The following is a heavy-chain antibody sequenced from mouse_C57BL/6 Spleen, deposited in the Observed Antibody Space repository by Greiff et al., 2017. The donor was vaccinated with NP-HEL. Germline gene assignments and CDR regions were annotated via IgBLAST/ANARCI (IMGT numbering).Heavy chain of an antibody. V-gene: IGHV5-6*02. Sequence: DVKLVESGGDLVKPGGSLKLSCAASGFTFSSYGMSWVRQTPDKRLEWVATISSGGSYTYYPDSVKGRFTISRDNAKNTLYLQMSSLKSEDTAMYYCASLDSGMDYWGQGTSVTVSS. J-gene: IGHJ4*01. CDR3: ASLDSGMDY. CDR2: ISSGGSYT. CDR1: GFTFSSYG. D-gene: IGHD3-1*01.